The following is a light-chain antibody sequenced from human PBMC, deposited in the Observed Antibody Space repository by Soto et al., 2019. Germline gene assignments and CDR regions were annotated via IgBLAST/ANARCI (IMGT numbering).Light chain of an antibody. V-gene: IGKV3-11*01. Sequence: SPEERATLSWRARQSVSSDLAWYQQKPGQAPRLLIYDASNRATGIPARFSGSESGTDFTLTISSLEPEDFAVHYCQQRSNWLLNLGHGPRLEIK. CDR3: QQRSNWLLN. J-gene: IGKJ5*01. CDR2: DAS. CDR1: QSVSSD.